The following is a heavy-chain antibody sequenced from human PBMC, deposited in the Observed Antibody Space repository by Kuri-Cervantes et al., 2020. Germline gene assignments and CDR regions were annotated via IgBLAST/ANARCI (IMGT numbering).Heavy chain of an antibody. CDR3: ARRVGWELCWWVGYYYYGMDV. Sequence: LSLTCAASGFTFDDYTMHWVRQAPGKGLECVSLITWDGGSTYYADSVKGRFTISRDNSKNSLYLQMNSLRAEDTAVYYCARRVGWELCWWVGYYYYGMDVWGQGTTVTVSS. CDR2: ITWDGGST. D-gene: IGHD1-26*01. J-gene: IGHJ6*02. CDR1: GFTFDDYT. V-gene: IGHV3-43*01.